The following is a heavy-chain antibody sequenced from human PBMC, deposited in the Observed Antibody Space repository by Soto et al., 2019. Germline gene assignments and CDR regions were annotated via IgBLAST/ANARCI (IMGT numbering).Heavy chain of an antibody. D-gene: IGHD5-18*01. CDR1: GGTFSSYA. J-gene: IGHJ4*02. Sequence: ASVKVSCKASGGTFSSYAISWVRQAPGQGLEWMGGIIPIFGTANYAQKFQGRVTITADESTSTAYMELSSLRSEDTAVYYCARVLVRGYSFDYWGQGTLVTVSS. V-gene: IGHV1-69*13. CDR2: IIPIFGTA. CDR3: ARVLVRGYSFDY.